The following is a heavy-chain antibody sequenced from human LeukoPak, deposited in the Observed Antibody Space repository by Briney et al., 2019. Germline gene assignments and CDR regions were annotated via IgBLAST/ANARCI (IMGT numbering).Heavy chain of an antibody. Sequence: SETLSLTCTVSGDSIRSNSYYWGWIRQPPGKGLEWIGSVYYSGSTYYNPSLKSRVTISVDASKNQFSLKLSSVTVADTAVYYCARHVYGSGSYGDFWGQGTLVTVSS. V-gene: IGHV4-39*01. D-gene: IGHD3-10*01. CDR1: GDSIRSNSYY. CDR2: VYYSGST. CDR3: ARHVYGSGSYGDF. J-gene: IGHJ4*02.